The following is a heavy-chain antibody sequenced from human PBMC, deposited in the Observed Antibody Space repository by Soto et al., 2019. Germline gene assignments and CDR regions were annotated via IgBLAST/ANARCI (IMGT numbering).Heavy chain of an antibody. J-gene: IGHJ6*02. D-gene: IGHD6-6*01. CDR1: GGTFSSYA. CDR3: ARVSLEYSSSPGYYYYYYGMDV. V-gene: IGHV1-69*13. Sequence: SVKVSCKASGGTFSSYAISWVRQAPGQGLEWMGGIIPIFGTANYAQKFQGRVTITADESTSTAYMELSSLRSEDTAVYYCARVSLEYSSSPGYYYYYYGMDVWG. CDR2: IIPIFGTA.